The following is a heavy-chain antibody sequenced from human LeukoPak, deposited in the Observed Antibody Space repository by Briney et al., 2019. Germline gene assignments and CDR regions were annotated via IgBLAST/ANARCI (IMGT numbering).Heavy chain of an antibody. CDR3: ARDLKLVYYYDSSEYDY. CDR2: ISDSGGYT. Sequence: GGSLRLSCAASGFTFSNYVMSWVRQAPGKGLEWVSGISDSGGYTYYADSVKGRFTISRDNSKNTLYLQMNSLRAEDTAVYYCARDLKLVYYYDSSEYDYWGQGTLVTVSS. D-gene: IGHD3-22*01. V-gene: IGHV3-23*01. CDR1: GFTFSNYV. J-gene: IGHJ4*02.